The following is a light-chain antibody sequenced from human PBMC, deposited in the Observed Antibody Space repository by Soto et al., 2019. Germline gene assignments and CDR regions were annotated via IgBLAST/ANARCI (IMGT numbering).Light chain of an antibody. J-gene: IGKJ1*01. CDR3: QQYGSSQS. Sequence: EIVLTQSPGTLSLSPGERATLSCRASQSVSSNYLAWYQQKPGQAPRLLIHGASSRATGIPDRFSGSGSGTDFTHTISRLEPEDFAVYYCQQYGSSQSFGQGTKVEIK. CDR2: GAS. CDR1: QSVSSNY. V-gene: IGKV3-20*01.